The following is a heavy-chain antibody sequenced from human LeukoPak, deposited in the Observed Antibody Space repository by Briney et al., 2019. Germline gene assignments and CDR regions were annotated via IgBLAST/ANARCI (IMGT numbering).Heavy chain of an antibody. V-gene: IGHV3-74*01. J-gene: IGHJ4*02. D-gene: IGHD3-10*01. CDR2: INADGGST. CDR1: GFTFSSYW. CDR3: ARLYASGSSDY. Sequence: PGGSLRLSCAASGFTFSSYWMHWVRQAPGKGLVWVSRINADGGSTSYADSVKGRFTISRDNAKNTLYLHMNSLRAEDTAVYYCARLYASGSSDYWGQGTLVTVSS.